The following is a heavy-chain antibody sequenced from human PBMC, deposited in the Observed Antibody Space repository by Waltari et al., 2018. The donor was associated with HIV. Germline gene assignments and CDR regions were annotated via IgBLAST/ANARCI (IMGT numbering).Heavy chain of an antibody. Sequence: QVQLQESGPGLVKPSQTLSLTCTVPGGSISHGGYYGSWIRQHPGKGLQWIGYIYDSGRTYYNPSLRSLVTLSVDTSKNQFSLKVKSVTAADTAMYYCARDRDGSGALDYWGQGNLVTVSA. CDR3: ARDRDGSGALDY. CDR1: GGSISHGGYY. CDR2: IYDSGRT. D-gene: IGHD3-10*01. V-gene: IGHV4-31*01. J-gene: IGHJ4*02.